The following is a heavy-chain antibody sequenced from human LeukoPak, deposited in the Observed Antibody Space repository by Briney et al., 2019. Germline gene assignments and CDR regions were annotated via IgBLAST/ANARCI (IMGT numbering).Heavy chain of an antibody. CDR3: AKDPGSSFGWYFDL. CDR1: GFTFSSYG. D-gene: IGHD6-13*01. V-gene: IGHV3-30*18. J-gene: IGHJ2*01. CDR2: ISYDGSNK. Sequence: GGSLRLSCAASGFTFSSYGMHWVRQAPGKGLEWVAVISYDGSNKYYADSVKGRFTISRDNSKNTQYLQMNSLRAEDTAVYYCAKDPGSSFGWYFDLWGRGTLVTVSS.